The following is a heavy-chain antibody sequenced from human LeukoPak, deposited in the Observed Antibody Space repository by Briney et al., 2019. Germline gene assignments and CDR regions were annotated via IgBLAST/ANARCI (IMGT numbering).Heavy chain of an antibody. Sequence: GGSLRLSCAASVFTFRTYDMHWARQVAGKSLEWVSAIATGGDTYYAGPVKGRFTISRDDAKNSLYLQMNSLRARDTALYYCIRGGDGFDPWGQGTLVTVSS. V-gene: IGHV3-13*01. CDR3: IRGGDGFDP. CDR1: VFTFRTYD. J-gene: IGHJ5*02. CDR2: IATGGDT. D-gene: IGHD3-16*01.